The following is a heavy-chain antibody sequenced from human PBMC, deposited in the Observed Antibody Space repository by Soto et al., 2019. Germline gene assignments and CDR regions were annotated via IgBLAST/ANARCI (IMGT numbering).Heavy chain of an antibody. CDR1: GFTFSSYA. CDR3: AKDSEVVITSYYFDY. J-gene: IGHJ4*02. V-gene: IGHV3-23*01. CDR2: ISGSGGST. Sequence: GGSLRLSCAASGFTFSSYAMSCVRQAPGKGLEWVSAISGSGGSTYYADSVKGRFTISRDNSKNTLYLQMNSLRAEDTAVYYCAKDSEVVITSYYFDYWGQGTLVTVSS. D-gene: IGHD3-22*01.